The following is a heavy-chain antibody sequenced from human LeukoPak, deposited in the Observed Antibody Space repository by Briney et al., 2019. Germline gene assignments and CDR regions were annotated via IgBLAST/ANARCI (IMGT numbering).Heavy chain of an antibody. CDR3: ARATVIIVGATPAYDY. J-gene: IGHJ4*02. CDR2: INPNSGGT. V-gene: IGHV1-2*02. Sequence: AASVKVSCKASGYTFTGYYMHWVRQAPGQGLEWMGWINPNSGGTNYAQKFQGRVTMTRDTSISTAYMELSRLRSDDTAVYYCARATVIIVGATPAYDYWGQGTLVTVSS. CDR1: GYTFTGYY. D-gene: IGHD1-26*01.